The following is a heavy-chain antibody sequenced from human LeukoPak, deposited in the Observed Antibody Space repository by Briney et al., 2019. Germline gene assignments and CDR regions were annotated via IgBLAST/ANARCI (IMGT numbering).Heavy chain of an antibody. CDR3: ASLGGITVTGPYDFDY. J-gene: IGHJ4*02. CDR2: ISSSSSYI. D-gene: IGHD1-20*01. V-gene: IGHV3-21*01. CDR1: GFTFSSYS. Sequence: PGGSLRLSCAASGFTFSSYSMNWVRQAPGKGLEWVSSISSSSSYIYYADSVKGRFTISRDNAKNSLYLQMNSLRAEDTAVYYCASLGGITVTGPYDFDYWGQGTVVTVSS.